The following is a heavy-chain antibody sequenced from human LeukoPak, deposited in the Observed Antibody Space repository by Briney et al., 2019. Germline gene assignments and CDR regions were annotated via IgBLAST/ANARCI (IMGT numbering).Heavy chain of an antibody. V-gene: IGHV3-23*01. Sequence: GGSLRLSCAASGFTFSNYAMSWVRQAPGKGLEWVSLISGSGGSTYYADSVTGRFTISRDHSMDTLYLQMNSLGADDTAVYYCAKDEYYGSGSYYRAFDFWGQGTMVTVSS. D-gene: IGHD3-10*01. CDR1: GFTFSNYA. CDR3: AKDEYYGSGSYYRAFDF. J-gene: IGHJ3*01. CDR2: ISGSGGST.